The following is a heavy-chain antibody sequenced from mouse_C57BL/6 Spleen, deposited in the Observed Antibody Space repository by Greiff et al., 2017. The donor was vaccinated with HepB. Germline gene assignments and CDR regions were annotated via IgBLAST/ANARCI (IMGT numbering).Heavy chain of an antibody. D-gene: IGHD2-5*01. CDR1: GFTFSDYG. Sequence: EVQVVESGGGLVQPGGSLKLSCAASGFTFSDYGMAWVRQAPRKGPEWVAFISNLAYSIYYADTVTGRFTISRENAKNTLYLEMSSLRSEDTAMYYCARLDSNYWFAYWGQGTLVTVSA. CDR3: ARLDSNYWFAY. V-gene: IGHV5-15*01. CDR2: ISNLAYSI. J-gene: IGHJ3*01.